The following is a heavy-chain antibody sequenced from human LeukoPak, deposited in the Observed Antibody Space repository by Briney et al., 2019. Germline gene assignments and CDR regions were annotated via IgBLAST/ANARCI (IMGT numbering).Heavy chain of an antibody. Sequence: GGSLRLSCAASGFTFSSYDMSWVRQAPGKGLEWVSSISSSSSYIYYADSVKGRFTISRDNAKNSLYLQMNSLRAEDTAVYYCARETTGYSSGWRVDYWGQGTLVTVSS. CDR1: GFTFSSYD. V-gene: IGHV3-21*01. CDR3: ARETTGYSSGWRVDY. CDR2: ISSSSSYI. J-gene: IGHJ4*02. D-gene: IGHD6-19*01.